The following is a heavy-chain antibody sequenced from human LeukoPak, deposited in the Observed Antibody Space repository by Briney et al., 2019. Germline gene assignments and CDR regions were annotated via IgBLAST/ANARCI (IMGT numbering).Heavy chain of an antibody. V-gene: IGHV4-30-4*08. CDR3: ARSSVVVSATPRFDP. J-gene: IGHJ5*02. CDR1: GGSISSSSYY. Sequence: SETLSLTCTVSGGSISSSSYYWGWIRQPPGRRLEWIGYIFYRGSTYYNPSLKSRVSISVDTSKNQFSLKLSSVTAADTAVYYCARSSVVVSATPRFDPWGQGTLVTVSS. D-gene: IGHD2-15*01. CDR2: IFYRGST.